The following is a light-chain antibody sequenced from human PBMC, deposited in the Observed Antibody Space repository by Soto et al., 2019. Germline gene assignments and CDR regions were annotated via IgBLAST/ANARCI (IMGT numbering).Light chain of an antibody. J-gene: IGKJ1*01. Sequence: DLQMTQSPSSVSASVGDRVTITCRASQPISHWLAWYQQKPGKAPILLIYAASTLQSGVPSKFSGSGSGTDFNLTISSLQPEDFATYYCQQANNFPRTFGQGTKVEIK. CDR3: QQANNFPRT. V-gene: IGKV1D-12*01. CDR1: QPISHW. CDR2: AAS.